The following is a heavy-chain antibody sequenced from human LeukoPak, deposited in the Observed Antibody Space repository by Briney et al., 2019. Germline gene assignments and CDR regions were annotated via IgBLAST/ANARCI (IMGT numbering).Heavy chain of an antibody. J-gene: IGHJ4*02. CDR1: GYTFTGYY. D-gene: IGHD2-2*03. Sequence: GASVKVSCTASGYTFTGYYIHWVRQAPGQGLVWMGWINPNSGNTNYVQTFQGRVTMTRDTSLSTAYMELSRLTSDDTAVYYCARDGHCSSTTCAQFDYWGQGTLVTVSS. CDR3: ARDGHCSSTTCAQFDY. V-gene: IGHV1-2*02. CDR2: INPNSGNT.